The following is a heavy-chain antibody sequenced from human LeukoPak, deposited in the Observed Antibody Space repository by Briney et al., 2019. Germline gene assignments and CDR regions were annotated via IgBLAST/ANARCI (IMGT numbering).Heavy chain of an antibody. CDR2: ISSSISTM. CDR3: ARGGWDFDWLKGAFDI. CDR1: GFTFSTYS. D-gene: IGHD3-9*01. J-gene: IGHJ3*02. Sequence: GGSLRLSCAASGFTFSTYSMNWVRQAPGKGLEWVSYISSSISTMYYADSVEGRFTISRDNAKTSLYLQMNSLRAEDTAVYYCARGGWDFDWLKGAFDIWGRGTMVTVSS. V-gene: IGHV3-48*01.